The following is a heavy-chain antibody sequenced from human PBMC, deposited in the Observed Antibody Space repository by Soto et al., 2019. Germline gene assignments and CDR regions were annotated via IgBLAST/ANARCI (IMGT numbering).Heavy chain of an antibody. CDR2: IYHSGST. D-gene: IGHD1-26*01. Sequence: SETLSLTCAASGHSIISSNWWSWCRQPPGKGLEWIGEIYHSGSTNYTPSLKSRVTISVDKSKNQYSLKLSSVTAADTAVYYCARVAGSYYYGMDAWGQGTTVT. CDR3: ARVAGSYYYGMDA. J-gene: IGHJ6*01. CDR1: GHSIISSNW. V-gene: IGHV4-4*02.